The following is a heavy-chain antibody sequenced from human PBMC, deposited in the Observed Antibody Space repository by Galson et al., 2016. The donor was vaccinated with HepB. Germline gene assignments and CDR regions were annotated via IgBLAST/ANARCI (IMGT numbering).Heavy chain of an antibody. CDR1: GFTFSSHG. D-gene: IGHD3/OR15-3a*01. CDR3: ARDRVRFLDWLMEGSAFDM. V-gene: IGHV3-30*03. CDR2: ISYHGNNN. J-gene: IGHJ3*02. Sequence: SLRLSCAGAGFTFSSHGIHWVRQAPGKGLEWVALISYHGNNNFYADSVKRLSTTSRDNSKKTVYLQMDNVRPEDTAKFYCARDRVRFLDWLMEGSAFDMWGQGTMVTVSS.